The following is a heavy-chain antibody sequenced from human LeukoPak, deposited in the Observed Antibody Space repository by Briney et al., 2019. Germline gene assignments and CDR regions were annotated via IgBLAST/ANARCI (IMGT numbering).Heavy chain of an antibody. CDR3: ARDRSLNWFDP. CDR2: ISYSGST. Sequence: PSETLSLTCTVSGGSITSYYWSWIRQPPGRGLEWIGYISYSGSTNYNLSLKSRVTISVDKSQNHFYLKLSSLTAADAAVYYCARDRSLNWFDPWGQGTPVTVSS. V-gene: IGHV4-59*01. CDR1: GGSITSYY. J-gene: IGHJ5*02.